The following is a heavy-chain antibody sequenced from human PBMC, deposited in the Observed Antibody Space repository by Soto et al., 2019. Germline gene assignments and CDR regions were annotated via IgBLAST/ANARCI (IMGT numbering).Heavy chain of an antibody. J-gene: IGHJ4*02. Sequence: QLQPQQWGAGLLKPSEILSLTCAVYGGSFSGYYWTWIRQPPGTGLEWIGEINHSGSTNYNPSLKSRVTISVDTSKNQFSLKLTSVTAADTAVYYCARDKITGLFDYWGQGTLVTVSS. CDR1: GGSFSGYY. V-gene: IGHV4-34*01. D-gene: IGHD2-8*02. CDR3: ARDKITGLFDY. CDR2: INHSGST.